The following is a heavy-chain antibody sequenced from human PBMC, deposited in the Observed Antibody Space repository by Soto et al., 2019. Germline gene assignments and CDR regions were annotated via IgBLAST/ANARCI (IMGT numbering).Heavy chain of an antibody. CDR2: INAGNGNT. J-gene: IGHJ4*02. CDR3: ARGDYYDIHDY. D-gene: IGHD3-22*01. V-gene: IGHV1-3*01. Sequence: QVQLVQSGAEVKKPGASVKVSCKASGYIFTNYAIHWVRQAPGQRLEWMGWINAGNGNTKYSQKFQGRVTITRDTSASTAYMELSSLTSEDTAVYYCARGDYYDIHDYWGQGTLVTVSS. CDR1: GYIFTNYA.